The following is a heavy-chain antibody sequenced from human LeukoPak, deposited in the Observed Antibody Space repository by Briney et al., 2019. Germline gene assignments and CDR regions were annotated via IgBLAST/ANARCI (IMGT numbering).Heavy chain of an antibody. CDR2: IKQDGSEK. V-gene: IGHV3-7*01. Sequence: GGSLRLSCAASGFTFSSYWMSWVRQAPGKGLEWVANIKQDGSEKYYVDSVKGRFTISRDNAKNSLYLQMNSLRAEDTAVYYCAKDDDGDYVNYFDYWGQGTLVTVSS. D-gene: IGHD4-17*01. CDR1: GFTFSSYW. J-gene: IGHJ4*02. CDR3: AKDDDGDYVNYFDY.